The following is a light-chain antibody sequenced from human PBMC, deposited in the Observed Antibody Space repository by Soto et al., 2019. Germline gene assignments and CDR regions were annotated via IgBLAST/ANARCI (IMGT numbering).Light chain of an antibody. Sequence: EIVMTQSPATLSVSPGERATLSCRASRTVSNNLAWYQQKPGQAPRLLIYYASTRATGIPARFSGSGSGTEFTLTISSLQSADFAVYYCQQYNNWPPGATFGPGTKVDIK. CDR3: QQYNNWPPGAT. CDR1: RTVSNN. CDR2: YAS. J-gene: IGKJ3*01. V-gene: IGKV3-15*01.